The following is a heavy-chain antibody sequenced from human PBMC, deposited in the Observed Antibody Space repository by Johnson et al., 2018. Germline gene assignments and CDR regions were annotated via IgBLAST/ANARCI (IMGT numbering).Heavy chain of an antibody. V-gene: IGHV3-33*01. CDR2: IWYDGSNK. CDR1: GFTFSSYG. D-gene: IGHD3/OR15-3a*01. CDR3: AREDSRDYYGMDV. J-gene: IGHJ6*02. Sequence: QVQLVESGGGVVQPGRSXRLSCAASGFTFSSYGMPWVRQAPGKGLEWVAVIWYDGSNKYYADSVKGRFTISRANSKNTLALPMNSRRAEDTAVYYCAREDSRDYYGMDVWGQGTTVTVSS.